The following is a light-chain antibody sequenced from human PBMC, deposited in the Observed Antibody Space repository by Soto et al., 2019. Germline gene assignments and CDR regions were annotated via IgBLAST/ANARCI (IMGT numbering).Light chain of an antibody. CDR3: ATRDERLSGRV. Sequence: QAVVTQPPSASGTPGQRVTISCSGSSSNIGSNTVNWYQQLPGTAPKLLIYSNNQRPSGVPDRFSGSKSGTSASLAISGLQSEDEADYYCATRDERLSGRVFGGGTKLTVL. CDR2: SNN. CDR1: SSNIGSNT. J-gene: IGLJ3*02. V-gene: IGLV1-44*01.